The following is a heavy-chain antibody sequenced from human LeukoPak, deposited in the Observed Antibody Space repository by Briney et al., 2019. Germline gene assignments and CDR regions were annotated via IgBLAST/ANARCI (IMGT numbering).Heavy chain of an antibody. D-gene: IGHD1-1*01. CDR2: TSSGGNT. J-gene: IGHJ4*02. CDR1: GFTVSSNY. V-gene: IGHV3-66*01. CDR3: ARDPRSGTGI. Sequence: GGSLRLSCAASGFTVSSNYMNWVRQAPGKGLEWVSVTSSGGNTYYADSVKGRFTISRDNSKNTLYLQMNSLRAEDTAVYYCARDPRSGTGIWGQGTLVTVPS.